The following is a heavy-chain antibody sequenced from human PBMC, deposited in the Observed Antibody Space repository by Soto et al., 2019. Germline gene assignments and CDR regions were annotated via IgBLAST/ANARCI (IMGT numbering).Heavy chain of an antibody. D-gene: IGHD2-15*01. CDR1: GYTFTGYC. CDR3: ARDIVVVVAATDYYYGMDV. V-gene: IGHV1-2*02. J-gene: IGHJ6*02. Sequence: ASVKVSCKASGYTFTGYCMHWVRQAPGQGLEWMGWINPNSGGTNYAQKFQGRVTMTRDTSISTAYMELSRLRSDDTAVYYCARDIVVVVAATDYYYGMDVWGQGTTVTVS. CDR2: INPNSGGT.